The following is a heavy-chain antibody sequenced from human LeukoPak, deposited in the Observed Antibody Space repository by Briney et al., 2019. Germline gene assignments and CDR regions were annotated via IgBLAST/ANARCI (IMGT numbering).Heavy chain of an antibody. CDR2: ISSSGSTI. V-gene: IGHV3-48*04. D-gene: IGHD3-10*02. CDR1: GVTFSSYT. CDR3: AELGITMIGGV. J-gene: IGHJ6*04. Sequence: GGSLRLSCAASGVTFSSYTMNWVRQAPGKGLEWASSISSSGSTIYYADSVKGRFTISRDNAKNSLYLQMNSLRAEDTAVYYCAELGITMIGGVWGKGTTVTISS.